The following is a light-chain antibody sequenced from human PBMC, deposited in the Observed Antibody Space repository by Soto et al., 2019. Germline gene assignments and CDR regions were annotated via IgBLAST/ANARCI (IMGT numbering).Light chain of an antibody. CDR3: SSYAGSNNLEV. CDR2: EVS. J-gene: IGLJ2*01. CDR1: SSDVGGYNF. Sequence: QSALTQPPSASGSPGQSVTISCTGTSSDVGGYNFVSWYQHHPGKAPKLMIYEVSKRPSGVPDRFSGSKSGNTASLTVSGXXXXXXXDYYCSSYAGSNNLEVFGGGTKLTVL. V-gene: IGLV2-8*01.